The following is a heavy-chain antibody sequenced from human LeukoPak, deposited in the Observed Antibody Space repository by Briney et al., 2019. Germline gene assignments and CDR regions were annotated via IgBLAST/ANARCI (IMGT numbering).Heavy chain of an antibody. V-gene: IGHV3-15*01. D-gene: IGHD3-22*01. CDR3: TTDLPYDSSGYQP. J-gene: IGHJ5*02. CDR2: IKSKTDGGTT. CDR1: GFTFRNAW. Sequence: PGGSLRLSCAAPGFTFRNAWMSWVRQAPGKGLEWVGRIKSKTDGGTTDYAAPVKGRFTISRDDSKNTLYLQMNSLKTEDTAVYYCTTDLPYDSSGYQPWGQGTLVTVSS.